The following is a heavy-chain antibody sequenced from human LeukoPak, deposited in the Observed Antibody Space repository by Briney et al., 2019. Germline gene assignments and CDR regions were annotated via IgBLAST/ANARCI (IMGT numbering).Heavy chain of an antibody. Sequence: GGSLRLSCAASGYTFAGYSMNWVRQAPGKGLEWVSSISSSSSDIYYAHSVKGRFTISRDNAKNSLYLQMNSLRAEDTAVYYCARDFGSSRYTDFDYWGQGTLVTVSS. J-gene: IGHJ4*02. D-gene: IGHD6-13*01. CDR3: ARDFGSSRYTDFDY. V-gene: IGHV3-21*01. CDR2: ISSSSSDI. CDR1: GYTFAGYS.